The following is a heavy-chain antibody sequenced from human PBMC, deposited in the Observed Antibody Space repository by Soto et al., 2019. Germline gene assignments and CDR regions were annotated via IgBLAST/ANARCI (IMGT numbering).Heavy chain of an antibody. CDR2: INAGNGNT. J-gene: IGHJ5*02. D-gene: IGHD6-19*01. CDR1: GYTFTSYA. CDR3: ARGGGWYVWFDP. Sequence: GASVKVPCKASGYTFTSYAMHWVRQAPGQRLEWMGWINAGNGNTKYSQKFQGRVTITRDTSASTAYMELSSLRSGDTAVYYCARGGGWYVWFDPWGQGTLVTVSS. V-gene: IGHV1-3*01.